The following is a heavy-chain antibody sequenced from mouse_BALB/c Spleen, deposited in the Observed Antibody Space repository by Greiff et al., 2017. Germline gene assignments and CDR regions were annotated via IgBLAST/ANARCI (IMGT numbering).Heavy chain of an antibody. D-gene: IGHD1-1*01. V-gene: IGHV2-6-7*01. CDR1: GFSLTGYG. J-gene: IGHJ4*01. CDR3: ARDRYAYYYAMDY. Sequence: QVQLQQSGPGLVAPSQSLSITCTVSGFSLTGYGVNWVRQPPGKGLEWLGMIWGDGSTDYNSALKSRLSISKDNSKSQVFLKMNSLQTDDTARYYCARDRYAYYYAMDYWGQGTSVTVSS. CDR2: IWGDGST.